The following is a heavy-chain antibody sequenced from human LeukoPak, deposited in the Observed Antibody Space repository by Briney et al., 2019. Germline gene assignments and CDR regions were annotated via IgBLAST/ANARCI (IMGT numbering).Heavy chain of an antibody. Sequence: GGSLRLSCAASGFTFSSYSMNWVRQAPGKGLEWVSSISSSSSYIYYADSVEGRFTISRDNAKNSLYLQMNSLRAEDTAVYYCASSGWYDVRWFDPWGQGTLVTVSS. CDR3: ASSGWYDVRWFDP. J-gene: IGHJ5*02. D-gene: IGHD6-19*01. V-gene: IGHV3-21*01. CDR2: ISSSSSYI. CDR1: GFTFSSYS.